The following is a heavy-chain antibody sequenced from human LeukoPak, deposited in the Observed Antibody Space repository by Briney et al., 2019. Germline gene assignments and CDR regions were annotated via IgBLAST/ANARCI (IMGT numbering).Heavy chain of an antibody. D-gene: IGHD3-10*01. Sequence: GGSLRLSCAASGFTFSSYWMNWVRQAPGKGLEWVANIKQDGSEKYYVDSVKGRFTISRDNAKNSLYLQMNSLRAEDTAVYYCARDSGWGVRGVISIFDYWGQGTLVTVSS. V-gene: IGHV3-7*01. CDR1: GFTFSSYW. CDR3: ARDSGWGVRGVISIFDY. CDR2: IKQDGSEK. J-gene: IGHJ4*02.